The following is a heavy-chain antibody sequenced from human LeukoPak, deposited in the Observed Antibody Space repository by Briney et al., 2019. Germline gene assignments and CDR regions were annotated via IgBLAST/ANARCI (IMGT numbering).Heavy chain of an antibody. Sequence: GGPLRLSGQCSGFAFTAYGFAWLRKLPGKGLEWMGNIYPGGSNGRYSPSFQGQVTMSADKSITTVYLQWSSLKASDTAMYYGARHFHGAWFGFWGQGSLVTVSS. CDR3: ARHFHGAWFGF. V-gene: IGHV5-51*01. J-gene: IGHJ4*02. CDR2: IYPGGSNG. CDR1: GFAFTAYG.